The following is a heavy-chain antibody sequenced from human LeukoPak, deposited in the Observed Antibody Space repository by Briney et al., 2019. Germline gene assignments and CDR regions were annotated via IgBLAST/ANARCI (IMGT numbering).Heavy chain of an antibody. CDR3: ARLSSHYGDYKVDP. J-gene: IGHJ5*02. D-gene: IGHD4-17*01. V-gene: IGHV1-8*01. Sequence: ASVKVSCKASGYPFSNYDINWVRQATGQGLEWMGWINPHSGKTGYAQKFQGRVTMTTDTSASTAYMELSSLRSEDTAVYYCARLSSHYGDYKVDPWGQGTLVTVSS. CDR2: INPHSGKT. CDR1: GYPFSNYD.